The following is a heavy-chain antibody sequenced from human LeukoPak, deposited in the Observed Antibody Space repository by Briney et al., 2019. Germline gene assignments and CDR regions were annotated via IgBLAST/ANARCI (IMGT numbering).Heavy chain of an antibody. J-gene: IGHJ4*02. CDR1: GFTFSSYA. V-gene: IGHV3-23*01. CDR2: ISGSGGST. Sequence: GGSLRLSCAASGFTFSSYAMSWVRQAPGKGLEWVSAISGSGGSTYYADSVKGRFTISRDNSKNTLYLQMNSLRAEDTAVYYCARGGYSSWDFFDYGGQEPLVTVPS. CDR3: ARGGYSSWDFFDY. D-gene: IGHD6-13*01.